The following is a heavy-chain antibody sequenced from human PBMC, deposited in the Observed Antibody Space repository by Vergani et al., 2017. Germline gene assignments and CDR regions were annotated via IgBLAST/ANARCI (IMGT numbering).Heavy chain of an antibody. Sequence: QVQLKESGPGVVKPSQTLSLTCAVSGGSMSSVGYYWTWIRQPAGRGLEWIGRIYPNGNGNYNESLRSRLTMSIDTSRSQFSLSLSSVTAADTAVYYCARGNCGVNCPKYNWLAPWGRGILVTVSS. CDR3: ARGNCGVNCPKYNWLAP. D-gene: IGHD2-21*01. J-gene: IGHJ5*02. V-gene: IGHV4-61*02. CDR1: GGSMSSVGYY. CDR2: IYPNGNG.